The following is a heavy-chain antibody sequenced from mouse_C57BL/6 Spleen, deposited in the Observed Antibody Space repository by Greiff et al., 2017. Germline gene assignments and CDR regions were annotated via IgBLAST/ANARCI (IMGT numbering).Heavy chain of an antibody. CDR2: IHPNSGST. V-gene: IGHV1-64*01. D-gene: IGHD1-1*01. J-gene: IGHJ3*01. CDR3: ARPGGSSSPFAY. CDR1: GYTFTSYW. Sequence: QVQLQQPGAELVKPGASVKVSCKASGYTFTSYWMHWVKQRPGQGLEWIGRIHPNSGSTNYNEKFKSKATLTVEKSSSTAYMQLSSLTSEDSAVYYCARPGGSSSPFAYWGQGTLVTVSA.